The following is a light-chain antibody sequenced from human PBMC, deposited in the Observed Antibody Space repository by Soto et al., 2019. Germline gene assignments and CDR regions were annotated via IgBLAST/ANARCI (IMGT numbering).Light chain of an antibody. Sequence: QSVLTQPASVSGSPGQSITISCTGTSSDVGGYNYVSWYQHHPGKAPKLMIFEVSYWPSGVSNRFSGSKSGNTASLTISGLQAEDEADYYCSSYTSNTTQYVFGTGTKVTV. J-gene: IGLJ1*01. CDR3: SSYTSNTTQYV. CDR1: SSDVGGYNY. CDR2: EVS. V-gene: IGLV2-14*01.